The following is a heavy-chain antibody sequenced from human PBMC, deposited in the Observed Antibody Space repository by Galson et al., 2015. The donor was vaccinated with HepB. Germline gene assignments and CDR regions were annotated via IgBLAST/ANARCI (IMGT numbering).Heavy chain of an antibody. CDR2: ISYDGSNK. V-gene: IGHV3-30*04. CDR3: ARGGGSSWYFDY. J-gene: IGHJ4*02. Sequence: SLRLSCAASGFTFSSYAMHWVRQAPGKGLEWVALISYDGSNKYYADSVKGRFTISRDNSKNALFLQMNSLRAEDTAVYYCARGGGSSWYFDYWGQGTLVTVSS. CDR1: GFTFSSYA. D-gene: IGHD6-13*01.